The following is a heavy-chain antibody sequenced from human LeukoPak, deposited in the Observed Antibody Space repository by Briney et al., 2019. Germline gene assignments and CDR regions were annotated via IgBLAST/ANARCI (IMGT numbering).Heavy chain of an antibody. Sequence: ASVKVSCKASGGTFSSYAISWVRQARGQGLEWMGGIIPIFGTANYAQKFQGRVTITTDESTSTAYMELSSLRSEDTAVYYCARATAEYSGYGIGSYGGNSGSFDYWGQGTLVTVSS. J-gene: IGHJ4*02. CDR3: ARATAEYSGYGIGSYGGNSGSFDY. V-gene: IGHV1-69*05. CDR1: GGTFSSYA. D-gene: IGHD4-23*01. CDR2: IIPIFGTA.